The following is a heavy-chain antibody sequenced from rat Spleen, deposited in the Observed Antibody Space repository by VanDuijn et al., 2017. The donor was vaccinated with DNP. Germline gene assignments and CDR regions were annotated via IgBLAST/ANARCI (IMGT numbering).Heavy chain of an antibody. CDR1: GFTFSDYA. CDR3: TSNPHIRTAAPFDY. J-gene: IGHJ2*01. V-gene: IGHV5-25*01. CDR2: ISTGGGDT. D-gene: IGHD3-8*01. Sequence: EVKLVESGGGLVQPGRSLKLSCAASGFTFSDYAMAWVRQSLKKGLEWVASISTGGGDTYYRDSVKGRFSLSRDNAESTLYLQVNSLRSEDTATYFCTSNPHIRTAAPFDYWGQGVMVTVSS.